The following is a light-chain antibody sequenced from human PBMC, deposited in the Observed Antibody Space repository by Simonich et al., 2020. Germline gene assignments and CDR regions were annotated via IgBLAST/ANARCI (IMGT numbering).Light chain of an antibody. V-gene: IGKV2D-29*02. J-gene: IGKJ4*01. CDR3: MQSIQLLT. CDR2: EVS. Sequence: DIVMTQTPLSLSVTPGQPASISCTCSQSLLPSDGKTYLYCYLQKPGQSPKFLISEVSNRYSGVPDSVSGSGSGTDFTLKISRVEAEDVGVYYCMQSIQLLTFGGGTKVEIK. CDR1: QSLLPSDGKTY.